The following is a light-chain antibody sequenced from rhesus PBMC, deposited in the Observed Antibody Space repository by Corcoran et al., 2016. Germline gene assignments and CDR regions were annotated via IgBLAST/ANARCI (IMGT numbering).Light chain of an antibody. V-gene: IGLV2S7*01. Sequence: QSAPTQPPSVSGSPGQSVTISCTGTSSDIGAYNYVSWYQQHPGKAPKLMIYGVNYRPSGVSDRFSASKSGNTASLTISGLQTEDEADYYCCSTTTSSIYLFGSGTRLTVL. J-gene: IGLJ1*01. CDR3: CSTTTSSIYL. CDR1: SSDIGAYNY. CDR2: GVN.